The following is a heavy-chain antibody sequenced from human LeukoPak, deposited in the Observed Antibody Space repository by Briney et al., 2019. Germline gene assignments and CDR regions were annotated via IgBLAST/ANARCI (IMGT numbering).Heavy chain of an antibody. CDR2: FCHSAST. J-gene: IGHJ4*02. D-gene: IGHD2-15*01. V-gene: IGHV4-30-4*01. Sequence: SQTLSLTRTVSGGSVSSGDYYWSWIRQPPGKGLEWIGYFCHSASTYYNPSLKSRVSISVDTAKNQFSLKLTSVTAADTAVYYCASIVVAAAAIDYWGQGTLVTVSS. CDR3: ASIVVAAAAIDY. CDR1: GGSVSSGDYY.